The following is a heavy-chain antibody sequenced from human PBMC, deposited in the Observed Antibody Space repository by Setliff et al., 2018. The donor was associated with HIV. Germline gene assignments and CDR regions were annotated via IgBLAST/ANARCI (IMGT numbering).Heavy chain of an antibody. CDR1: GYTFTSYG. CDR2: ISAYNGNT. J-gene: IGHJ4*02. Sequence: ASVKVSCKASGYTFTSYGISWVRQAPGQGLEWMGWISAYNGNTNYAQKLQGRVTMTTDTSTSTAYMELRSLRSDDTAVYYCARDRRITIFGVVSVVPSKRRKTRSAFDYWGQGTLVAVSS. V-gene: IGHV1-18*01. D-gene: IGHD3-3*01. CDR3: ARDRRITIFGVVSVVPSKRRKTRSAFDY.